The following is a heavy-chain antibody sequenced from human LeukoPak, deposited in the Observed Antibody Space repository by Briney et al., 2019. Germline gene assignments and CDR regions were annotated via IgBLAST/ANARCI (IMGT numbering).Heavy chain of an antibody. D-gene: IGHD2-15*01. CDR3: ARDTRGGGSFD. CDR1: GITFSSYW. J-gene: IGHJ4*02. V-gene: IGHV3-7*01. CDR2: IKQDGSEK. Sequence: GGSLRLSCVASGITFSSYWMSWVRQGPGKGLEWVANIKQDGSEKYYVDSVKGRFTISRDNAKNSLYLQMNSLRAEDTAVYSCARDTRGGGSFDWGQGTLVTVSS.